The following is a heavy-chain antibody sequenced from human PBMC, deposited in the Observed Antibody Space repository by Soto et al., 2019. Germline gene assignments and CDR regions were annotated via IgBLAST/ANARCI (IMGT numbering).Heavy chain of an antibody. D-gene: IGHD2-15*01. CDR1: GFTFSIYA. CDR3: ARRDFYCRGRNCYSGDYAMDV. V-gene: IGHV3-30-3*01. J-gene: IGHJ6*02. Sequence: GGSLRLSCTASGFTFSIYAMHWVRQAPGKGLEWVAIISYDGTKIDYAGSVKGRFTISRDNSKNTLYLQMNSLTTEDTAVYSCARRDFYCRGRNCYSGDYAMDVWGQGTTVTVS. CDR2: ISYDGTKI.